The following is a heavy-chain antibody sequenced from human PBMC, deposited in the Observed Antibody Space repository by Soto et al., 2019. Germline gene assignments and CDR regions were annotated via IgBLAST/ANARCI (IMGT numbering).Heavy chain of an antibody. V-gene: IGHV4-31*03. Sequence: QVQLQESGPGLVKPSQTLSLTCTVTGGSISSGGYYWSWIRQHPGKGLEWTGNIYYSGTTYSNPSLKSRVNTSVDTSKNQFSLKLSSVTAADTAVYYCARVPPGASWFDPWGQGTLVTVSS. CDR2: IYYSGTT. D-gene: IGHD3-10*01. CDR1: GGSISSGGYY. CDR3: ARVPPGASWFDP. J-gene: IGHJ5*02.